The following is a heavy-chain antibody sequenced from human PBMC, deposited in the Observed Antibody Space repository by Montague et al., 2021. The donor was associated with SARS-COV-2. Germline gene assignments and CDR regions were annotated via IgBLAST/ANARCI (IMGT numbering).Heavy chain of an antibody. D-gene: IGHD5-24*01. CDR3: ARVFPIWPKFDPYFDY. CDR1: GGSISSYY. CDR2: IYYSGST. Sequence: SETLSLTCTVSGGSISSYYWSWIRQPPGKGLEWIGYIYYSGSTNYNPSLKSRVTISVDTSKNQFSLKLSSVTAADTAVYYCARVFPIWPKFDPYFDYWGQGTLVTVSS. V-gene: IGHV4-59*01. J-gene: IGHJ4*02.